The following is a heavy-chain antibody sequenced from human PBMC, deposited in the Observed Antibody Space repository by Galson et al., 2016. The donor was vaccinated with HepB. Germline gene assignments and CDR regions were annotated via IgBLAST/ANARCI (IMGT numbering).Heavy chain of an antibody. D-gene: IGHD6-13*01. V-gene: IGHV1-69*13. J-gene: IGHJ4*02. CDR3: ARERAAVGTTLPFFDY. CDR1: GDTFISYGA. Sequence: SVKVSCKASGDTFISYGAINWVRQAPGQGLEWMGGIIPIFGSAKYAQKFQARVTVTADESTSTVYMELSSLKSDDTAVYYCARERAAVGTTLPFFDYWGQGTLVAVSS. CDR2: IIPIFGSA.